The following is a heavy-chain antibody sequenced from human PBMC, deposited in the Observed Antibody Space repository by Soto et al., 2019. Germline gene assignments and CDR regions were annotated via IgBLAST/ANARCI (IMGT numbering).Heavy chain of an antibody. V-gene: IGHV3-30*18. Sequence: GSLRLSCAASGFTFSSYGMHWVRQAPGKGLEWVAVISYDGSNKYYADSVKGRFTISRDNSKNTLYLQMNSLRAEDTAVYYCAKDVAVHYYYYYMDVWGKGTTVTVSS. CDR3: AKDVAVHYYYYYMDV. CDR2: ISYDGSNK. CDR1: GFTFSSYG. J-gene: IGHJ6*03.